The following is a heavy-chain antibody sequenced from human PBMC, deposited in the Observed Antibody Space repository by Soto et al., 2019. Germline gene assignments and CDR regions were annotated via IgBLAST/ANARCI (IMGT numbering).Heavy chain of an antibody. D-gene: IGHD2-15*01. V-gene: IGHV1-69*13. J-gene: IGHJ3*02. CDR1: GVTFSSYA. Sequence: SVKVSGKASGVTFSSYAISWVRQAPGQGLEWMGGIIPIFGTANYAQKFQGRVTITADESTSTAYMELSSLRSEDTAVYYCASAYCSGGSCHDAFDIWGQGTMVTVSS. CDR2: IIPIFGTA. CDR3: ASAYCSGGSCHDAFDI.